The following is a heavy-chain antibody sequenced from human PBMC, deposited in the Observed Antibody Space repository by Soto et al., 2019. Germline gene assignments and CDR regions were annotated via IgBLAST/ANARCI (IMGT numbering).Heavy chain of an antibody. CDR3: AHSLAASNSGDYEPIHSFDY. D-gene: IGHD4-17*01. V-gene: IGHV2-5*02. CDR2: IYWDDDK. CDR1: GFSLSTSGVG. Sequence: QITLKESGPTLVKPTQTLTLTCTFSGFSLSTSGVGVGWIRQPPGKALEWLALIYWDDDKRYSPSLKSRLTIPQDTSKNQVVLTMTNMDPVDTATYFCAHSLAASNSGDYEPIHSFDYWGQGTLVTVSS. J-gene: IGHJ4*02.